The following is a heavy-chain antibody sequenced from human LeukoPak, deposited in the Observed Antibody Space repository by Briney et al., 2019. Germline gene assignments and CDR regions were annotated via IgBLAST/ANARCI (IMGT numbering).Heavy chain of an antibody. Sequence: SETLSLTCRVSGDSISSSNFYWAWIRQPPGKGLEWIGSIFYSGSTYYSPSLESRLTMALDTSTGHFSLRLTSVTAADTAIYYCARQVAVVEPTDPNWFDSWGQGTLVTVSS. J-gene: IGHJ5*01. CDR1: GDSISSSNFY. V-gene: IGHV4-39*07. D-gene: IGHD2-21*01. CDR3: ARQVAVVEPTDPNWFDS. CDR2: IFYSGST.